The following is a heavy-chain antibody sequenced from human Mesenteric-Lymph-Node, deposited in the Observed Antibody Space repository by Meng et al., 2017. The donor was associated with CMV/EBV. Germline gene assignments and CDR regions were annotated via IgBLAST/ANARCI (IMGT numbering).Heavy chain of an antibody. V-gene: IGHV3-74*03. CDR1: GFPFSGSW. CDR3: ARDGSYKLDY. Sequence: GESLKISCAASGFPFSGSWMHWVRQVPGKGLMSVSRLIGDGRTTYADFVKGRFTISRDDATSTLYLQMNSLGVEDTAVYYCARDGSYKLDYWGQGTLVTVSS. J-gene: IGHJ4*02. CDR2: LIGDGRTT. D-gene: IGHD1-26*01.